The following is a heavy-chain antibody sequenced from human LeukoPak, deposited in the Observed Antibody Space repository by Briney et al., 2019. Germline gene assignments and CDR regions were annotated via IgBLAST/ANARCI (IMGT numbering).Heavy chain of an antibody. CDR3: AKDTIFGVVIILFDY. CDR2: IKQDGSEK. V-gene: IGHV3-7*03. CDR1: GFAFSSYW. J-gene: IGHJ4*02. D-gene: IGHD3-3*01. Sequence: GGSLRLSCAAAGFAFSSYWMSWVRQAPGKGLEWVANIKQDGSEKYYVDSVKGRFTISRDNAKNSLYLQMNSLRAEDTAVYYCAKDTIFGVVIILFDYWGQGTLVTVSS.